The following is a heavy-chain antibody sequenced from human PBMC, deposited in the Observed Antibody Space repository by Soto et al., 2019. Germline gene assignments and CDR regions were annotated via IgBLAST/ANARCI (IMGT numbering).Heavy chain of an antibody. V-gene: IGHV3-23*01. CDR2: ISGSGGST. CDR3: AKALGGYSYGLTDY. CDR1: GFTFSSYA. D-gene: IGHD5-18*01. Sequence: GGSLRLSCAASGFTFSSYAMSWVRQAPGKGLEWVSAISGSGGSTYYADSVKGRFTISRDNSKNTLYLQMNSLRAEDTAVYYCAKALGGYSYGLTDYWGQGTLVTVSS. J-gene: IGHJ4*02.